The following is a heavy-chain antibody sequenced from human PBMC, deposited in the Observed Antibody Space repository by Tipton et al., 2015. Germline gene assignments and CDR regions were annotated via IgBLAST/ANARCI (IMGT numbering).Heavy chain of an antibody. Sequence: LRLSCTVSGDSINSYYWSWIRQPPGKGLEWIGYIYYSGSTNYNPSLKSRVTISVDTSKNQFSLKLSSVTAADTAVYYCARRSTASGPPGRFDPWGQGTLVTVSS. CDR2: IYYSGST. CDR1: GDSINSYY. D-gene: IGHD5-12*01. J-gene: IGHJ5*02. CDR3: ARRSTASGPPGRFDP. V-gene: IGHV4-59*01.